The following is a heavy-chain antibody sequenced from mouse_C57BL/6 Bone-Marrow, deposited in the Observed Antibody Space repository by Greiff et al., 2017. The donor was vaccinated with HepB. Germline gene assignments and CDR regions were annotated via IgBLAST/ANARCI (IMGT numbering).Heavy chain of an antibody. CDR1: GFTFSSYA. D-gene: IGHD1-2*01. Sequence: EVQWVESGGGLVKPGGSLKLSCAASGFTFSSYAMSWVRQTPEKRLEWVATISDGGSYTYYPDNVKGRFTISRDNAKNNLYLQMSHLKSEDTAMYYCARERRPYAMDYWGQGTSVTVSS. J-gene: IGHJ4*01. CDR3: ARERRPYAMDY. V-gene: IGHV5-4*01. CDR2: ISDGGSYT.